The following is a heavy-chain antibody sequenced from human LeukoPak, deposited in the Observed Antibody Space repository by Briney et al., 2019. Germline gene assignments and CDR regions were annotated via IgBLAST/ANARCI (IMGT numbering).Heavy chain of an antibody. Sequence: ASVKVSCKASGYTFTAYYIHWVRQAPGQGLEWMGWINPNSGGTNYAQMFQGRVTLTRDTSLSTVYMELSGLTPGDTAVYYCAKSAGHCSQGVCYTDQYMDVGGQGTTVHVS. CDR3: AKSAGHCSQGVCYTDQYMDV. V-gene: IGHV1-2*02. D-gene: IGHD2-8*01. CDR2: INPNSGGT. CDR1: GYTFTAYY. J-gene: IGHJ6*02.